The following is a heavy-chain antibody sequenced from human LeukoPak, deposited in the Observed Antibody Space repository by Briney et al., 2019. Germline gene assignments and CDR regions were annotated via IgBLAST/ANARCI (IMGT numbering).Heavy chain of an antibody. V-gene: IGHV1-8*01. CDR1: GYTFTSYD. D-gene: IGHD2-15*01. CDR3: ARRMRFCSGGSCYSFGY. CDR2: MNPNSGNT. Sequence: GASVKVSCKASGYTFTSYDINWVRQATGQGLEWMGWMNPNSGNTGYAQKFQGRVTMTRNTSISTAYMELSSLRSEDTGVYYCARRMRFCSGGSCYSFGYWGQGTLVTVSS. J-gene: IGHJ4*02.